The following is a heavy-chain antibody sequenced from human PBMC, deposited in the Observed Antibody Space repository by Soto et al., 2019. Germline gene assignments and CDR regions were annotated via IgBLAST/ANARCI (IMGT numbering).Heavy chain of an antibody. CDR1: GFTFSSYW. V-gene: IGHV3-7*01. CDR2: IKQDGSEK. J-gene: IGHJ6*02. D-gene: IGHD3-3*01. Sequence: VGSLRLSCAASGFTFSSYWMSWVRQAPGKGLEWVANIKQDGSEKYYVDSVKGRFTISRDNAKNSLYLQMNSLRAEDTAVYYCAKRTYYDFWSGPYYYGMDVWGQGTTVTVSS. CDR3: AKRTYYDFWSGPYYYGMDV.